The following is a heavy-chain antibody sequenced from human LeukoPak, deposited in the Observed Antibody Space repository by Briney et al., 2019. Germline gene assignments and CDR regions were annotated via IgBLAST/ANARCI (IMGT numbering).Heavy chain of an antibody. D-gene: IGHD4-17*01. CDR2: ISLDGSNK. V-gene: IGHV3-30*04. Sequence: GGSLRLSCAASGFTFRSYAMHWVRQAPGKGLEWVAAISLDGSNKYYADSVKGRFTISRDNSKNTLYMQMNSLRADDTAVYYRARGSKSYGDYIRSRIHYFDYWGQGTLVTVSS. CDR3: ARGSKSYGDYIRSRIHYFDY. J-gene: IGHJ4*02. CDR1: GFTFRSYA.